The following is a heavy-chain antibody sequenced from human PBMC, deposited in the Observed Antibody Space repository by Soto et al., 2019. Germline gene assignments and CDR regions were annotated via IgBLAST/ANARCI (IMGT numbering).Heavy chain of an antibody. CDR2: IIPIFGTA. CDR3: ARGRHGIQLWIYYYYGMDV. CDR1: GGAFSSYA. D-gene: IGHD5-18*01. V-gene: IGHV1-69*13. Sequence: SVKVSCKASGGAFSSYAISWVRQAPGQGLEWMGGIIPIFGTANYAQKFQGRVTITADESTSTAYMELSSLRSEDTAVYYCARGRHGIQLWIYYYYGMDVWGQGTTVTVSS. J-gene: IGHJ6*02.